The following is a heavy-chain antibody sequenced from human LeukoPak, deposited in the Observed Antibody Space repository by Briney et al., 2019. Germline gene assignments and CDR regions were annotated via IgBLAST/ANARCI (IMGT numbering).Heavy chain of an antibody. D-gene: IGHD3-22*01. CDR3: AKGGRWDYYDSSH. CDR2: ISGSGGTT. Sequence: PGGSLRLSCAASGFTFSNYGMHWVRQAPGKGLEWVSGISGSGGTTYYADSVKGRFTISRDNSKNTLYLQMNSLRVEDTAVYYCAKGGRWDYYDSSHWGQGTMVTVSS. CDR1: GFTFSNYG. V-gene: IGHV3-23*01. J-gene: IGHJ3*01.